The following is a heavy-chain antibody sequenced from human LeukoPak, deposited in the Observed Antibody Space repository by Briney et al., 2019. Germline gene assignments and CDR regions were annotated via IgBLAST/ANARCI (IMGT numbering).Heavy chain of an antibody. CDR3: ARGDDSSSCIEP. J-gene: IGHJ5*02. CDR2: IYYSGST. D-gene: IGHD6-13*01. CDR1: GGSISSSSYY. Sequence: PSETLSLTCTVSGGSISSSSYYWGWIRQPPGKGLEWIGSIYYSGSTYYNPSLKSRVTISVDTSKNQFSLKLSSVTAADTAVYYCARGDDSSSCIEPWGQGTLVTVSS. V-gene: IGHV4-39*07.